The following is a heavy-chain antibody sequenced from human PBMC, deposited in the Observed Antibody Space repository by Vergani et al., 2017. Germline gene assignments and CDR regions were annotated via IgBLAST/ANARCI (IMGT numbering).Heavy chain of an antibody. CDR1: GYSFTNYW. CDR2: IYPGDSDI. J-gene: IGHJ4*02. Sequence: EVQLVQSGAEVKKPGESLRISCKGSGYSFTNYWIGWVRRMPGKGLEWMGIIYPGDSDITYNPSFQGQVTISADKSIGTAYLQWNSLKASDTAIYYCARRGYYNYDPPDYWGQGTLVTVSS. V-gene: IGHV5-51*03. D-gene: IGHD3-3*01. CDR3: ARRGYYNYDPPDY.